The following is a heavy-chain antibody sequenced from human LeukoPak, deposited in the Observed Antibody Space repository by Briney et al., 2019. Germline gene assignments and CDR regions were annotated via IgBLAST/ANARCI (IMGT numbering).Heavy chain of an antibody. V-gene: IGHV3-74*01. D-gene: IGHD6-6*01. CDR1: GFTFSSYW. Sequence: GGSLRLSCAASGFTFSSYWMHWVRQAPGKGLVWVSRINSDGSSTSYADSVKGRFTISRDNANNTLYLQMNSLRAEDTAVYYCARFALGPSAFDPWGQGTLVTVSS. J-gene: IGHJ5*02. CDR3: ARFALGPSAFDP. CDR2: INSDGSST.